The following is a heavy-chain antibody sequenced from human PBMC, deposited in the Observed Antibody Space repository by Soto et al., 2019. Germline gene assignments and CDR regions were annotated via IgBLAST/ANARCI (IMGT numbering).Heavy chain of an antibody. V-gene: IGHV3-30*18. D-gene: IGHD1-26*01. CDR3: AKDRLGVGATTTDFDY. Sequence: QVQLVESGGGVVQPGRSLRLSCAASGFTFSSYGMHWVRQAPGKGLEWVAVISYDGSNKYYADSVKGRFTISRDNSKNTLYLQMTSLRAEDTAVYYCAKDRLGVGATTTDFDYWGQGTLVTVSS. J-gene: IGHJ4*02. CDR2: ISYDGSNK. CDR1: GFTFSSYG.